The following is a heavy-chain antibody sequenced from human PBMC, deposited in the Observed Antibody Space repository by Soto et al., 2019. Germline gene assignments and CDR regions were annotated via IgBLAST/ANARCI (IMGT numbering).Heavy chain of an antibody. J-gene: IGHJ4*02. Sequence: QVQLVQSGAEVKKPGSSVKVSCKASGGTFSIYTISWVRQAPGQGLEWMGRIIPILGLANYAQKFQGRVTITADKSTITAYMELSSMRSEDTAVYYCASRYDSSDYWGQGTLVTVSS. D-gene: IGHD3-22*01. V-gene: IGHV1-69*02. CDR1: GGTFSIYT. CDR3: ASRYDSSDY. CDR2: IIPILGLA.